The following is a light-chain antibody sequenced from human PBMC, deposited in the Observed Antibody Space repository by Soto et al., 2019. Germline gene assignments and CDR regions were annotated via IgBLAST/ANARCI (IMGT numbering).Light chain of an antibody. V-gene: IGLV1-40*01. CDR3: QSYDTSLSGSRV. CDR2: GNI. Sequence: QSVLTQPPSLSGAPGQRVTISCSGSSSNIGAGYDVHWYQHFPGTAPKPLIYGNINRPSGVPDRFSGSKSGTSASLAITGLQAEDEADYYCQSYDTSLSGSRVFGTGTKVTVL. CDR1: SSNIGAGYD. J-gene: IGLJ1*01.